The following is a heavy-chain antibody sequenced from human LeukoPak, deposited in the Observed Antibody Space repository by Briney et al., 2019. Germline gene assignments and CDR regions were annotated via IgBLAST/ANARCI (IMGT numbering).Heavy chain of an antibody. J-gene: IGHJ4*02. V-gene: IGHV3-30*18. CDR1: GFTFSSYG. D-gene: IGHD5-18*01. CDR3: AKDPSLYSYGTNYFDY. CDR2: ISYDGNNK. Sequence: GRSLRLSCAASGFTFSSYGMHWVHQAPGKGLEWVAVISYDGNNKYYADSVKGRFTISRDNSKNTLYLQMNSLRAEDTAVYYCAKDPSLYSYGTNYFDYWGQGTLVTVSS.